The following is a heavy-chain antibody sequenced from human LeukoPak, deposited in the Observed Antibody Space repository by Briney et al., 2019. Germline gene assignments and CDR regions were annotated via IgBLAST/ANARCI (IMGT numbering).Heavy chain of an antibody. CDR2: INHSGST. V-gene: IGHV4-34*01. J-gene: IGHJ4*02. D-gene: IGHD6-13*01. Sequence: SETLSLTCTVSGGSISNGGYYWSWIRQPPGKGLEWIGEINHSGSTNYNPSLKSRVTISVDTSKNQFSLKLSSVTAADTAVYYCARGPIAAAGSYFDYWGQGTLVTVSS. CDR1: GGSISNGGYY. CDR3: ARGPIAAAGSYFDY.